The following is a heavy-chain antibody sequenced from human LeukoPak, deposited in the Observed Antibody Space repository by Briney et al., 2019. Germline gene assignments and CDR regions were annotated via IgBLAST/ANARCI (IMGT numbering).Heavy chain of an antibody. J-gene: IGHJ3*02. V-gene: IGHV4-39*01. Sequence: PSETLSLTCTVSGGSISSYYWGWIRQPPGKGLEWIGRIYYSGSTYYNPSLKSRVTISVDTSKNQFSLKLSSVTAADTAVYYCARGSSGYDFWSPTPGAFDIWGQGTMVTVSS. CDR3: ARGSSGYDFWSPTPGAFDI. D-gene: IGHD3-3*01. CDR1: GGSISSYY. CDR2: IYYSGST.